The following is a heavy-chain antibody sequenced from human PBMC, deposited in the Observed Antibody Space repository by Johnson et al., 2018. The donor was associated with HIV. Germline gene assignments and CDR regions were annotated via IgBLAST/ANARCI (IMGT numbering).Heavy chain of an antibody. CDR3: ARDLVPYYYDSSGYYFGAFDI. D-gene: IGHD3-22*01. J-gene: IGHJ3*02. CDR1: GFTFDDYG. V-gene: IGHV3-20*04. Sequence: MLLVESGGGVVRPGGSLRLSCAASGFTFDDYGMTWVRQPPGKGLEWVSSINWNGGNTEYKESVKGRFTISRDNAKNSLYLQMNSLRAEDTAVYYCARDLVPYYYDSSGYYFGAFDIWGQGTMVTVSS. CDR2: INWNGGNT.